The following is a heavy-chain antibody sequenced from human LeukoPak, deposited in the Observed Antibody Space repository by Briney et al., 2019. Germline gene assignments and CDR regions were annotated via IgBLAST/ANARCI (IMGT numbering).Heavy chain of an antibody. CDR3: AKGDSGSYLDYFDY. Sequence: PGGSLRLSCAASGSTFSSYGMHWVRQAPGKGLEWVAFIRYDGSNKYYADSVKGRFTISRDNSKNTLYLQMNSLRADDTAVYYCAKGDSGSYLDYFDYWGQGTLVTVSS. V-gene: IGHV3-30*02. D-gene: IGHD1-26*01. CDR1: GSTFSSYG. J-gene: IGHJ4*02. CDR2: IRYDGSNK.